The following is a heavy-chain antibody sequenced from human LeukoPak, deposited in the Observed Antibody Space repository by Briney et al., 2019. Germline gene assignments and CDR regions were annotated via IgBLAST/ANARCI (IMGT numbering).Heavy chain of an antibody. CDR1: GGSISNYY. D-gene: IGHD1-14*01. CDR3: ASGAMGRTPFFDY. J-gene: IGHJ4*02. V-gene: IGHV4-59*01. Sequence: SETLSLTCPVSGGSISNYYYWTWIRQPPGKGLEWIVYVYYTGSTNFNPSLKSRVTMSLDTSRNPFSLKLTSLTAADTAVYSCASGAMGRTPFFDYWGQGTLVTVSS. CDR2: VYYTGST.